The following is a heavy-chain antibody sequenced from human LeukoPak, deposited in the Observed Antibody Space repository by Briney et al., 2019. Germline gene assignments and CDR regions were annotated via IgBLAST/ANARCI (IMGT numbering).Heavy chain of an antibody. CDR3: ARDATRGGFDY. Sequence: PGGSLRLSCAASGFTFSVYYMSWFRQAPGKGLEWVSYISSGTTIYYADSVKGRFTISRDNAKNSLYLQMNSLRAEDTAVYYCARDATRGGFDYWGQGTLVTVSS. D-gene: IGHD3-10*01. CDR1: GFTFSVYY. J-gene: IGHJ4*02. V-gene: IGHV3-11*01. CDR2: ISSGTTI.